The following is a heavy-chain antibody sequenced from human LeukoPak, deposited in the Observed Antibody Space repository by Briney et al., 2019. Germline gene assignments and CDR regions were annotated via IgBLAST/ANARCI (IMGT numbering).Heavy chain of an antibody. J-gene: IGHJ5*01. D-gene: IGHD3-3*01. CDR3: ATDGYDFWIGQFHWFDS. CDR2: ISSSSSSI. Sequence: GGSLRLSCAASGFTFNKYSMNWVRQAPGKGLEWVSSISSSSSSIQYADSVKGRFTISRDNAKNSLYLQMNSLRAEDTAVYYCATDGYDFWIGQFHWFDSWGQGTLVTVSS. CDR1: GFTFNKYS. V-gene: IGHV3-21*01.